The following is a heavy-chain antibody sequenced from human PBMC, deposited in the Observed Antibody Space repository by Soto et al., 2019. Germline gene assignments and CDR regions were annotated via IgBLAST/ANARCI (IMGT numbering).Heavy chain of an antibody. CDR1: GFTFISYG. D-gene: IGHD3-10*01. V-gene: IGHV3-33*01. J-gene: IGHJ6*02. Sequence: PWGSLRLSCAASGFTFISYGIHFCRHSPFKWLEWVAVIWYDGSNKYYADSFQGHVTISADKSISTAYLQWSSLKASDTAMYYCARDSYYTSGNYFTYYTYAMDVWGQGTTVTVSS. CDR2: IWYDGSNK. CDR3: ARDSYYTSGNYFTYYTYAMDV.